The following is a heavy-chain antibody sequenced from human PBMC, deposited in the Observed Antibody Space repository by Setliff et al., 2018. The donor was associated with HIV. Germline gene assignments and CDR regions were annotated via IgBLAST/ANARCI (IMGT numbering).Heavy chain of an antibody. D-gene: IGHD1-26*01. Sequence: SETLSLTCTVSDDSIRSTTYYWGWIRQPPGKGLEWIGTIYYSGSSYSSPSLKSRVTISVDTSKNQFSLKLRSVTAADTAVYYCARDGATGRFDPWGQGTLVTVSS. CDR3: ARDGATGRFDP. CDR2: IYYSGSS. J-gene: IGHJ5*02. CDR1: DDSIRSTTYY. V-gene: IGHV4-39*07.